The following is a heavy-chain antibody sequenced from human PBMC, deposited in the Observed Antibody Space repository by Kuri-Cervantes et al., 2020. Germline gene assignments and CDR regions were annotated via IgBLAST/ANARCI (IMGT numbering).Heavy chain of an antibody. Sequence: SETLSLTCAVYGGSFSGYYWSWIRQPPGKGLEWIGEINHRGSTNYNPSLKSRVTISGDTFKGRFFLNLTSVTAADTAMYYCARSFYCTNGICPFDYWGQGTLVTVSS. CDR1: GGSFSGYY. CDR3: ARSFYCTNGICPFDY. J-gene: IGHJ4*02. CDR2: INHRGST. V-gene: IGHV4-34*01. D-gene: IGHD2-8*01.